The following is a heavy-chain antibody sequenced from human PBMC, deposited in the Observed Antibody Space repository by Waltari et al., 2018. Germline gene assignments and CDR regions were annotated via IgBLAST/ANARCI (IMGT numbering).Heavy chain of an antibody. D-gene: IGHD6-19*01. CDR2: MYSGGRT. Sequence: EVQLVESGGALIQPGGSLRRPCAASGFSISSNYISWVRQAPGRWLEWVSVMYSGGRTQYMDSVEGRFTISRDDSKNTMYLKMHSLRDEDTAVYYCARGGLEVAGAGAYYYYYYMDVWGKGTTVTVAS. J-gene: IGHJ6*03. CDR1: GFSISSNY. CDR3: ARGGLEVAGAGAYYYYYYMDV. V-gene: IGHV3-53*01.